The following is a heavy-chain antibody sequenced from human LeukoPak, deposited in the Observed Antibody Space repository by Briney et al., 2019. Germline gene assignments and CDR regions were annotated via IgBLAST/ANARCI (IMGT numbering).Heavy chain of an antibody. CDR3: ARGADSSWYEDY. CDR2: INHSGST. D-gene: IGHD6-13*01. J-gene: IGHJ4*02. V-gene: IGHV4-34*01. CDR1: GGSFSGYY. Sequence: SETLSLTCAVYGGSFSGYYWSWIRQPPGKGLEWIGEINHSGSTNYNPSLKSRVTISVDTSKNQFSLKLSSVTAADTAVYYCARGADSSWYEDYWGQGTLVTVSS.